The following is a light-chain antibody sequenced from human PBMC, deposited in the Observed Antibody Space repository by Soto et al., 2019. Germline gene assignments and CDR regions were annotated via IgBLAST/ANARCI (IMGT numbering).Light chain of an antibody. CDR2: GAS. J-gene: IGKJ1*01. V-gene: IGKV3-15*01. CDR1: QSVNAN. CDR3: QQYNTWLWT. Sequence: EVVMTQSPATLSVSPGERATLSCRASQSVNANLAWYQQKPGQAPRLLIHGASNRATGIPARFSGSGFGTEFILTISSLPSEYFAVYYCQQYNTWLWTFGQGTKVEI.